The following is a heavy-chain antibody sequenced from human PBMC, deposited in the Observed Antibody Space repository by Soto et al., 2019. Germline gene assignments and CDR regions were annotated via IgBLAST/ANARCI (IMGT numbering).Heavy chain of an antibody. V-gene: IGHV4-34*01. CDR2: INDSGST. CDR1: ARSFSVYY. J-gene: IGHJ4*02. Sequence: SETLCVTGAVYARSFSVYYWSWIRQPPGKGLELIGEINDSGSTDYNPSLKSRVTISVDTSKNQFSLRLTSMTPADTAVYYCERGNPWDYWGQGTMVTVSS. CDR3: ERGNPWDY.